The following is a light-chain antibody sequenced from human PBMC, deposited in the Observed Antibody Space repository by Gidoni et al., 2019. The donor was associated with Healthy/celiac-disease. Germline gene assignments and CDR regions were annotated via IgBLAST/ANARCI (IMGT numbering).Light chain of an antibody. V-gene: IGKV1-5*03. CDR3: QQYKSYLLT. Sequence: DIQMTQSPSTLSASVGDRVTITCRASQSISSWLAWYQQKPGKAPKLLIYKASSLESGVPSRFSGSGSGTEFTLTISSLQPDDFATYYCQQYKSYLLTFXGXTKVEIK. J-gene: IGKJ4*01. CDR1: QSISSW. CDR2: KAS.